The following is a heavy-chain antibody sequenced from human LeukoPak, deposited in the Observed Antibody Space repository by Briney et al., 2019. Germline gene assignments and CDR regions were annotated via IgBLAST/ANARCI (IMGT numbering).Heavy chain of an antibody. V-gene: IGHV3-13*01. D-gene: IGHD6-13*01. Sequence: GGSLRLSCAASEFTFSSYDMHWVRQATGKGLEWVSTIDTAGNARDPDSVRGRFTISRENAKNSLNLQMNSLRVGDTAVYYCARAKMPGIQTAGRVNYFDSWGQGTLVTVSA. J-gene: IGHJ4*02. CDR1: EFTFSSYD. CDR2: IDTAGNA. CDR3: ARAKMPGIQTAGRVNYFDS.